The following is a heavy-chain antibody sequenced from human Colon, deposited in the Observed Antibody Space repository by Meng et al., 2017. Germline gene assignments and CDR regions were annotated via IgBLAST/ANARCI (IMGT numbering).Heavy chain of an antibody. CDR1: GYNFTSDG. V-gene: IGHV1-18*01. CDR2: ISAYNGNT. CDR3: ARDYDSSGYYVGQY. Sequence: QGQLVKSGAEVKKPGASVKVSCKASGYNFTSDGISWVRQAPGQGLEWMGWISAYNGNTNYAQKLQGRVTMTTDTSTSTAYMELRSLRSDDTAVYYCARDYDSSGYYVGQYWGQGTLVIVSS. D-gene: IGHD3-22*01. J-gene: IGHJ4*02.